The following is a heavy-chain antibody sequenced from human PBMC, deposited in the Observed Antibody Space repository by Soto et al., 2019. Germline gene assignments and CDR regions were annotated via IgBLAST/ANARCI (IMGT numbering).Heavy chain of an antibody. CDR1: GGSLRGYY. CDR2: ISQRGST. J-gene: IGHJ4*02. Sequence: SETLSLTCAVYGGSLRGYYWSWIRQPPGKGLEWIGEISQRGSTNYNPSLKSRVALSVDTSENQFSLNLISMTAADTAIYYCAREWPGGRGCFDYWGQGTPVTVSS. CDR3: AREWPGGRGCFDY. D-gene: IGHD2-15*01. V-gene: IGHV4-34*01.